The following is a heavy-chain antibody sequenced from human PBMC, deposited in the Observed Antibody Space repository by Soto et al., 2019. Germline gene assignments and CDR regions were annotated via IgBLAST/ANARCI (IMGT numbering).Heavy chain of an antibody. CDR2: IYPHDSHT. CDR1: GYNFTGYW. Sequence: LGESLKISCKGSGYNFTGYWIGWVRQVPGKGLEWMGIIYPHDSHTKCSPSFQGQVTISADKSSSTAYLQWSSLKASDTAMYYCARRGGYYFYYGMDVWGQGTTVTVSS. CDR3: ARRGGYYFYYGMDV. V-gene: IGHV5-51*01. J-gene: IGHJ6*02.